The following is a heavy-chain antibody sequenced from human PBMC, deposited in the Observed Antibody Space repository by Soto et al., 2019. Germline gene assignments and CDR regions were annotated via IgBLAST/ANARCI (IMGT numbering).Heavy chain of an antibody. Sequence: ESGGGVVQPGRSLRLSCAASGFTFSSYGMHWVRQAPGKGLEWVAVIWYDGSNKYYADSVKGRFTISRDNSKNTLYLQMNSLSAEDTAVYYCARDPMTTVAPTYMDVWGKGTTVTVSS. D-gene: IGHD4-17*01. V-gene: IGHV3-33*01. CDR3: ARDPMTTVAPTYMDV. J-gene: IGHJ6*03. CDR2: IWYDGSNK. CDR1: GFTFSSYG.